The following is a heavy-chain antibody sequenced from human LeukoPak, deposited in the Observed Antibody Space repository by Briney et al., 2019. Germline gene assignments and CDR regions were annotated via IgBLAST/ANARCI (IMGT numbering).Heavy chain of an antibody. J-gene: IGHJ4*02. CDR3: ARDTTVYYDSSGYIDY. V-gene: IGHV1-2*02. D-gene: IGHD3-22*01. Sequence: ASVKVSCKASGYTFTAYYMHWVRQAPGQGLEWMGWINPNSGGTNYAQKFQGRVTMTRDTSISTGYMELSGPRSDGTAVYYCARDTTVYYDSSGYIDYWGQGTLVTVSS. CDR1: GYTFTAYY. CDR2: INPNSGGT.